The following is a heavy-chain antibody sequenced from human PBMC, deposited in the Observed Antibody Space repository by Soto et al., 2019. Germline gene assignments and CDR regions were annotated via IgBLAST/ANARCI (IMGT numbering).Heavy chain of an antibody. Sequence: SETLSLTCSVSGGSISSGDYYWSWIRQHPGKGLEWIGFIYYRGNAYYNRSLKSRVSISLDTSKNQFSLKLSSVTAADTAVYYCARDYYGSGSYYPFDFWGQGAPVTVSS. D-gene: IGHD3-10*01. J-gene: IGHJ4*02. CDR1: GGSISSGDYY. CDR3: ARDYYGSGSYYPFDF. CDR2: IYYRGNA. V-gene: IGHV4-31*03.